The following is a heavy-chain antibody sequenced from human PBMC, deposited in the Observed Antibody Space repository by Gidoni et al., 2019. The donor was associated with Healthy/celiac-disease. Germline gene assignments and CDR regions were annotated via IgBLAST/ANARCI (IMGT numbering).Heavy chain of an antibody. D-gene: IGHD2-21*02. J-gene: IGHJ3*02. CDR3: ARHKICGGDCYFSAAFDI. Sequence: QVQLQESGPGLVKPSETLSLTCTVSGGSISSYYWSWIRQPPGKGLEWIGYIYYSGSTNYNPSLKSRVTISVDTSKNQFSLKLSSVTAADTAVYYCARHKICGGDCYFSAAFDIWGQGTMVTVSS. V-gene: IGHV4-59*08. CDR2: IYYSGST. CDR1: GGSISSYY.